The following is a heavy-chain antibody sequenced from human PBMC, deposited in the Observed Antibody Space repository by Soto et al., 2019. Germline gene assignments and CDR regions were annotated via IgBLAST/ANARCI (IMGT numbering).Heavy chain of an antibody. CDR3: ARRTGFDY. CDR1: GFTFSSYG. V-gene: IGHV3-30*03. J-gene: IGHJ4*02. CDR2: ISYDGSNK. Sequence: PGGSLRLSCAASGFTFSSYGMHWVRQAPGKGLEWVAVISYDGSNKYYADYVKGRFTISRDNSKNTLYLQMNSLRAEDTAVYYCARRTGFDYWGQGTLVTSPQ.